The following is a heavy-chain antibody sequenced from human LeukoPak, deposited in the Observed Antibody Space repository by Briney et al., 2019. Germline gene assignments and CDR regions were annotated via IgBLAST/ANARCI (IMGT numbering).Heavy chain of an antibody. J-gene: IGHJ4*02. V-gene: IGHV1-46*01. CDR3: ARDGYCSGGSCHSFEY. D-gene: IGHD2-15*01. Sequence: ASVKVSCKTSGYTFTFYYIHWVRQAPGQGLEWMGIINPHADSTTYAQKFQGRVTMTTDMSTSTVCMELSSLRSEDTAVYFCARDGYCSGGSCHSFEYWGQGTLVTVSS. CDR2: INPHADST. CDR1: GYTFTFYY.